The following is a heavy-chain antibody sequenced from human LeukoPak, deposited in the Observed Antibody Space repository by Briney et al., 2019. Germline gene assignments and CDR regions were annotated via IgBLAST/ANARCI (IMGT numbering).Heavy chain of an antibody. J-gene: IGHJ4*02. D-gene: IGHD6-13*01. V-gene: IGHV3-30-3*01. Sequence: GRSLRLSCAASGFTFSSYAMHWVRQAPGKGLEWVAVISYDGSNKYYADSVKGRFTISRDNSKNTLYLQMNSLRAEDTAVYYCAREEESSSVDYWGQGTLVTVPS. CDR1: GFTFSSYA. CDR3: AREEESSSVDY. CDR2: ISYDGSNK.